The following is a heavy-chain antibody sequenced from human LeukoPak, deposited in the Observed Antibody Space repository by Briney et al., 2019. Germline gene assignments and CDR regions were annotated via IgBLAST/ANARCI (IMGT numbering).Heavy chain of an antibody. CDR2: INPSGGST. CDR1: GYTFTSYY. D-gene: IGHD2-21*02. Sequence: ASVKVSCKASGYTFTSYYMHWVRQAPGQGLEWMGIINPSGGSTSYAQKFQGRVTMTRDTSTSTVYMELSSLRSEDTAVYYCARDRLSGTFNTENPGMPATAIHLWYWGQGTLVTVSS. CDR3: ARDRLSGTFNTENPGMPATAIHLWY. V-gene: IGHV1-46*01. J-gene: IGHJ4*02.